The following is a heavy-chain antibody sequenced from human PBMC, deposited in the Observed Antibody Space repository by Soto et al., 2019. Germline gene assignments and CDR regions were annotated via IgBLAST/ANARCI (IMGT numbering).Heavy chain of an antibody. Sequence: QVQLVQSGAEVKKPGASVKVSCKASGYSFISYGMSWVRQAPGQGLEWMGWIRAYNGHTNYAQKFQGRVTMSTDTSTRTAYMELRSLRSDDTAVYYCARGEAYEHNDYWGQGTLVTVSS. V-gene: IGHV1-18*04. CDR1: GYSFISYG. CDR2: IRAYNGHT. J-gene: IGHJ4*02. D-gene: IGHD5-12*01. CDR3: ARGEAYEHNDY.